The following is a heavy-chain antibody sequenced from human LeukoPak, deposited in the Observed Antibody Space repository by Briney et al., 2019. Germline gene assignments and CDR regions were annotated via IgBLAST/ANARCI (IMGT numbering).Heavy chain of an antibody. CDR2: IYNSGST. D-gene: IGHD3-22*01. CDR1: GGSISSYY. CDR3: ARHADYYDSSGYNWYAFDI. Sequence: SETLSLTCTVSGGSISSYYWSWIRQPPGKGLEWIGYIYNSGSTNYNPSLKSRVTISVDTSKNQFSLKLSSVTAADTAVYYCARHADYYDSSGYNWYAFDIWGQGTMVTVSS. V-gene: IGHV4-59*08. J-gene: IGHJ3*02.